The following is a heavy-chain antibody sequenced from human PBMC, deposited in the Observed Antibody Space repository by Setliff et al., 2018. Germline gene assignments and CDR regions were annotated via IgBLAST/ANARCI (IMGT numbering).Heavy chain of an antibody. J-gene: IGHJ4*02. Sequence: LSLTCAVSGGSISSGGYSWSWIRQPPGKGLEWVSGISWNSGSIGYADSVKGRFTISRDNAKNSLYLQMNSLRAEDTAIYYCAKDWNPSTYWYTDYFDSWGQGTLVTVSS. CDR3: AKDWNPSTYWYTDYFDS. D-gene: IGHD2-2*01. CDR2: ISWNSGSI. CDR1: GGSISSGGYS. V-gene: IGHV3-9*01.